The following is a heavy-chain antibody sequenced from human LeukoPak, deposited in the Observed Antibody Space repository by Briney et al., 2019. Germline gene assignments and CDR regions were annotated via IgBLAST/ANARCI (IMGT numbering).Heavy chain of an antibody. CDR3: ARHYGP. CDR1: GGSFSGYY. Sequence: SETLSPTCAVYGGSFSGYYWSWIRQPPGKGLEWIGSIYYSGSTYYNSSLKSRVTISVDTSKNQFSLKLNSVTATDTAVYYCARHYGPWGQGTLVTVSS. D-gene: IGHD3-16*01. J-gene: IGHJ4*02. CDR2: IYYSGST. V-gene: IGHV4-34*01.